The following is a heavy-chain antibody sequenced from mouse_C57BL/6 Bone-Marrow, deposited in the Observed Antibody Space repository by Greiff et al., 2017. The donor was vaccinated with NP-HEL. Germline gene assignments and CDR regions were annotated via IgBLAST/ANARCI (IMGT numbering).Heavy chain of an antibody. CDR3: ARQGGDY. CDR1: GFTFSDYY. Sequence: EVMLVESGGGLVQPGGSLKLSCAASGFTFSDYYMYWVRQTPEKRLEWVAYMSNGGGSTYYPDTVKGRFTISRDNAKNTLYLQMSRLKSEDTAMYYCARQGGDYWGQGTSVTVSS. CDR2: MSNGGGST. J-gene: IGHJ4*01. V-gene: IGHV5-12*01.